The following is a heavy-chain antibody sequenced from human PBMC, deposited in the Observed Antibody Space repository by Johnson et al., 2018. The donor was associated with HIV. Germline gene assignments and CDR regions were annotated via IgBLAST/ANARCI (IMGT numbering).Heavy chain of an antibody. D-gene: IGHD3-22*01. CDR2: ISSNGGST. J-gene: IGHJ3*02. Sequence: VRLVESGGGLVQPGGSLRLSCAVSGFTFSSYAIHWVRQAPGKGLEYVSAISSNGGSTYYANSVKGRFTISRDNSKNTLYLQMNSLRVEDTAIYYCARDYYDSGGNHHSFDIWGQGTMVSVSS. CDR1: GFTFSSYA. V-gene: IGHV3-64*01. CDR3: ARDYYDSGGNHHSFDI.